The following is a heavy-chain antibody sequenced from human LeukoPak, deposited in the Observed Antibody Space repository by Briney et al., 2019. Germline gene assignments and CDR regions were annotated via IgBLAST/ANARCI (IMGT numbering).Heavy chain of an antibody. CDR2: IYHSGST. V-gene: IGHV4-30-2*05. CDR1: GGSISSGGYS. D-gene: IGHD5-12*01. CDR3: ARGVATIFDY. Sequence: SETLSLTCAVSGGSISSGGYSWSWIRQPPGKGLEWIGYIYHSGSTYYNPSLKSRVTISVDTSKNQFSLKLSSVTAADTAVYYCARGVATIFDYWGQGTLVTVSS. J-gene: IGHJ4*02.